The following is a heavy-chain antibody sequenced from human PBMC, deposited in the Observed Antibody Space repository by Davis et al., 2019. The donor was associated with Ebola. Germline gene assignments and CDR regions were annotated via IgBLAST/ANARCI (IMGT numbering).Heavy chain of an antibody. CDR3: ARHASQRSIFDY. CDR2: IYYSGST. J-gene: IGHJ4*02. CDR1: GGSIASYY. V-gene: IGHV4-59*08. D-gene: IGHD3-16*01. Sequence: MPSETLSLTCTVSGGSIASYYWRWIRQPPGKGLEWIGYIYYSGSTNYNPSLKSRVTIPVDTSKNQFFLKLSSVTAADTAVYFCARHASQRSIFDYWGQGTLVTVSS.